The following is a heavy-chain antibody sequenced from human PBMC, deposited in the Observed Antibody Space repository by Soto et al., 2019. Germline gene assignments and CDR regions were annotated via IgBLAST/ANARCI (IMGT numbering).Heavy chain of an antibody. D-gene: IGHD3-3*01. CDR1: GFTFSSYW. V-gene: IGHV3-7*01. CDR3: ARGTYYDFWSGYLVYYYYGMDV. CDR2: IKQDGSEK. Sequence: PGGSLRLCCAASGFTFSSYWMSWVRQAPGKGLEWVANIKQDGSEKYYVDSVKGRFTISRDNAKNSLYLQMNSLRAEDTAVYYCARGTYYDFWSGYLVYYYYGMDVWGQGTTVTVSS. J-gene: IGHJ6*02.